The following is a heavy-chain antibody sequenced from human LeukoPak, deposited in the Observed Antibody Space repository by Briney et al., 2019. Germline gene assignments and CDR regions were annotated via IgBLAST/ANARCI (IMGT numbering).Heavy chain of an antibody. CDR1: GFTFRDYG. Sequence: PGGSLRLSCVASGFTFRDYGMRWVRQAPDKGLEWVAFIRYDGTNKYYTDSVKGRFTFSRDNSKNTLYLQMNSLRAEDTAVYYCAKGRDFYFDFWGRGTLVTVSS. J-gene: IGHJ2*01. CDR3: AKGRDFYFDF. CDR2: IRYDGTNK. V-gene: IGHV3-30*02.